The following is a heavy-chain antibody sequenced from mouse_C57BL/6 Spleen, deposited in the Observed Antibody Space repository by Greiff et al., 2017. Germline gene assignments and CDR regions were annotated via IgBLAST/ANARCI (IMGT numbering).Heavy chain of an antibody. D-gene: IGHD3-2*02. CDR1: GFTFSSYG. CDR2: ISSGGSYT. V-gene: IGHV5-6*01. J-gene: IGHJ4*01. CDR3: ARAAQATSLYYYAMDY. Sequence: EVKVVESGGDLVKPGGSLKLSCAASGFTFSSYGMSWVRQTPDKRLEWVATISSGGSYTYYPDSVKGRFTISRDNAKNTLYLQMSSLKSEDTAMYYCARAAQATSLYYYAMDYWGQGTSVTVSS.